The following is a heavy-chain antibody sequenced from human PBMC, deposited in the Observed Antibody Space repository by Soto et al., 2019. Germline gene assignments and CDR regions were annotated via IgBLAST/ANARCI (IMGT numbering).Heavy chain of an antibody. CDR2: INNDSGNT. J-gene: IGHJ2*01. CDR1: GYSFTSCA. D-gene: IGHD6-19*01. Sequence: QGQVVQSGAEVKKPGASVRLSCKTSGYSFTSCAIHWVRLAPGQRFEWMGWINNDSGNTKYSQKFQGRVTIPRDTPARTTYLEVTSLTCEDTATYYCVRARAVDWYLDLWGRGTLVTVSS. CDR3: VRARAVDWYLDL. V-gene: IGHV1-3*04.